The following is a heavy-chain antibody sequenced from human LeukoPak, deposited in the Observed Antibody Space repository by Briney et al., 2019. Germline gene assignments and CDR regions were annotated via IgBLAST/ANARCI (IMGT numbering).Heavy chain of an antibody. Sequence: PSETLSLTCAVYGGSFSDYYWSWIRQPPGTGLEWLGEINHSGSTNYNPSLKSRVTISVDTSKNQFSLKLSSVTAADTAVSYCVRGLVVTAASRYRYFDHWGRGTLVTVSS. CDR3: VRGLVVTAASRYRYFDH. J-gene: IGHJ2*01. CDR2: INHSGST. V-gene: IGHV4-34*01. CDR1: GGSFSDYY. D-gene: IGHD2-2*01.